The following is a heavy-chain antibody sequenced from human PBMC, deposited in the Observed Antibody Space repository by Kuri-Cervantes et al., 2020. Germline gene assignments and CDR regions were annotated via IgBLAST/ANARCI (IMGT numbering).Heavy chain of an antibody. D-gene: IGHD3-10*01. J-gene: IGHJ4*02. CDR1: GFTFSDYD. Sequence: GESLKISCAVSGFTFSDYDFHWFRQSRGQGLEWVSAIGKGGDTHYTDSVKGRFTISRDNAKNSLYLQMNSLRAEDTALYYCARDRGGVGYYFDHWGQGTLVTVSS. CDR2: IGKGGDT. V-gene: IGHV3-13*01. CDR3: ARDRGGVGYYFDH.